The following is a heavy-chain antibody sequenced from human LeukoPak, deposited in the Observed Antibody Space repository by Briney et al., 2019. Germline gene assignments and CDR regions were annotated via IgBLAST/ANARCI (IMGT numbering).Heavy chain of an antibody. CDR1: GGSISSYY. CDR2: FFTSGTP. J-gene: IGHJ4*02. D-gene: IGHD2-21*01. Sequence: PSETLSLTCTVSGGSISSYYWSWIRQPAGKGLEWIGRFFTSGTPNYNPSLKSRVTILVDTSRNQFSLNLNSVTAADTAVYYCARGSIPDYWGQGILVTVSS. CDR3: ARGSIPDY. V-gene: IGHV4-4*07.